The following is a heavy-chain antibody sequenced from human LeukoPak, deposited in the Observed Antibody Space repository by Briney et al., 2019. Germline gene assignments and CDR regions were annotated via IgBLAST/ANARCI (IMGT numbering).Heavy chain of an antibody. CDR1: GFTFSSYE. Sequence: PGGSLRLSCAASGFTFSSYEMNWVRQAPGKGLEWVSYISSSGSTVYYADSVKGRFTIPRDNAKKSLYLQMKSLRAEDTAVYYCARDRASAVDYWGQGTLVTVSS. CDR2: ISSSGSTV. V-gene: IGHV3-48*03. D-gene: IGHD1-26*01. CDR3: ARDRASAVDY. J-gene: IGHJ4*02.